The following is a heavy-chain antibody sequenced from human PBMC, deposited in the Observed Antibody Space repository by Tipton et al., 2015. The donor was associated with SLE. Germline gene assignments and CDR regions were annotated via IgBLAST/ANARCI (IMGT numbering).Heavy chain of an antibody. CDR1: GGSISSYY. V-gene: IGHV4-59*08. CDR3: ARQGRDDAFDI. J-gene: IGHJ3*02. CDR2: IYYSGST. D-gene: IGHD5-24*01. Sequence: GLVKPSETLSLTCTVSGGSISSYYWSWIRQPPGKRLEWIGYIYYSGSTNYNPSLKSRVTISVDTSKNQFSLKLSSVTAADTAVYYCARQGRDDAFDIWGQGTMVTVSS.